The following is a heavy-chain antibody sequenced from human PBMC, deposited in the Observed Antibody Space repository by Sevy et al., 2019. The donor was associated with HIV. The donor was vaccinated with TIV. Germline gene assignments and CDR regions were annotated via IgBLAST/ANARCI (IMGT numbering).Heavy chain of an antibody. D-gene: IGHD2-21*02. V-gene: IGHV3-48*04. CDR2: ISTSGCTI. J-gene: IGHJ4*02. Sequence: GGSLRLSCVASGFSFIHENMNWVRQAPGNGLEWLSYISTSGCTIYQADSVKGRFTISRDNAKNSLFLQMNSLRVEDTAIYYCVRDWDDKFSYGDSDPAVDCSGQGTLVTVSS. CDR1: GFSFIHEN. CDR3: VRDWDDKFSYGDSDPAVDC.